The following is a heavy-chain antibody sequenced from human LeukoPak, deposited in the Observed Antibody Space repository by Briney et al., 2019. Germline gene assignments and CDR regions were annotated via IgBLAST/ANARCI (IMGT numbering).Heavy chain of an antibody. CDR3: ARVSSSWDDFDY. J-gene: IGHJ4*02. CDR1: GGSISSYY. D-gene: IGHD6-13*01. V-gene: IGHV4-4*07. CDR2: IYTSGST. Sequence: SETLSLTCTVSGGSISSYYWSWIRQPAGKGLEWIGRIYTSGSTNYNPSLRSRVTMSVDTSKNQFSLKLSSVTAADTAVYYCARVSSSWDDFDYWSQGTLVTVSS.